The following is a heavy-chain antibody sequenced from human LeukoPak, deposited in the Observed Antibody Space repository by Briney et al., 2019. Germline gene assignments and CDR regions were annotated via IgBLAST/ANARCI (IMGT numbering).Heavy chain of an antibody. J-gene: IGHJ4*02. CDR1: GFTFSSYS. V-gene: IGHV3-48*01. CDR3: AKVSGY. CDR2: ISSSSSTI. Sequence: GGSLRLSYAASGFTFSSYSMNWVRQAPGKGLEWVSYISSSSSTIYYADSVKGRFTISRDNAKNSLYLQMNSLRAEDTAVYYCAKVSGYWGQGTLVTVSS. D-gene: IGHD3-10*01.